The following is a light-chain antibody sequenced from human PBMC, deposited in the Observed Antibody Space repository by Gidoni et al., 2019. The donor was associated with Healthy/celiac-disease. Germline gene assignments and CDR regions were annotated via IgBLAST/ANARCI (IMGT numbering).Light chain of an antibody. CDR3: QQYGSSPPVT. CDR2: GAS. CDR1: QSVSSSY. J-gene: IGKJ3*01. V-gene: IGKV3-20*01. Sequence: EIVLTQSPGTLSLSPGERATLSCRASQSVSSSYLAWYQQKPGQAPRLLIYGASSSATGIPDRFSGIGSGTDFTLTISRLWPEDFAFYYCQQYGSSPPVTFGPGTKVDIK.